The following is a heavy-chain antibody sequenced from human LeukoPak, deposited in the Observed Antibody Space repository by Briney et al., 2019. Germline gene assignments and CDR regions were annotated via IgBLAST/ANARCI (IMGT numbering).Heavy chain of an antibody. CDR1: GYTFTSYD. CDR2: MNPNSGNT. CDR3: ARESLGDYYDFWSGYYVPIFDI. V-gene: IGHV1-8*01. D-gene: IGHD3-3*01. Sequence: ASVKVSCKASGYTFTSYDINWVRQATGQGLEWMGWMNPNSGNTGYAQKFQGRVTITADESTSTAYMELSSLRSEDTAVYYCARESLGDYYDFWSGYYVPIFDIWGQGTMVTVSS. J-gene: IGHJ3*02.